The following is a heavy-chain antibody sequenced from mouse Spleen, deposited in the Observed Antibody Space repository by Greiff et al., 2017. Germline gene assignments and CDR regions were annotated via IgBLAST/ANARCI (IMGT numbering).Heavy chain of an antibody. CDR2: INPYNGGT. CDR1: GYTFTDYY. CDR3: ADGSYGYFDV. J-gene: IGHJ1*01. D-gene: IGHD1-1*02. V-gene: IGHV1-19*01. Sequence: VQLQQSGPVLVKPGASVKMSCKASGYTFTDYYMNWVKQSHGKSLEWIGVINPYNGGTSYNQKFKGKATLTVDKSSSTAYMELNSLTSEDSAVYYCADGSYGYFDVWGAGTTVTVSS.